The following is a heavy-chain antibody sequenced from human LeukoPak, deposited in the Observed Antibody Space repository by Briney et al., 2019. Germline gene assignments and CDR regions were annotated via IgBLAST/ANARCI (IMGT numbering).Heavy chain of an antibody. CDR3: ARGLDFHDSSGDY. J-gene: IGHJ4*02. CDR1: GGSISSGSYY. Sequence: SETLSLTCTVSGGSISSGSYYWTWIRQPAGKGLEWIGRMYTSGSTNYNPSFKSRVTISVDTSKNQFSLKLSSVTAADTAVYYCARGLDFHDSSGDYWGQGTLVTVSS. V-gene: IGHV4-61*02. D-gene: IGHD3-22*01. CDR2: MYTSGST.